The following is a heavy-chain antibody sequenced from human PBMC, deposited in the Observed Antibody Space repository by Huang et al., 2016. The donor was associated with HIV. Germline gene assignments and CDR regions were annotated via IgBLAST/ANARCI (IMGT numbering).Heavy chain of an antibody. D-gene: IGHD2-15*01. CDR3: AKESRWFSDLDT. CDR2: ISYDGRNG. V-gene: IGHV3-30*18. CDR1: GFSFNNFG. Sequence: QVQLVESGGGVVQPGGSLRLSCAAAGFSFNNFGMHWVRQAPGKGLEVVAVISYDGRNGRYSESVKARFTISRDNPMNTLYLQMNSLRSNDTAVYYCAKESRWFSDLDTWGQGTLVTVSS. J-gene: IGHJ5*02.